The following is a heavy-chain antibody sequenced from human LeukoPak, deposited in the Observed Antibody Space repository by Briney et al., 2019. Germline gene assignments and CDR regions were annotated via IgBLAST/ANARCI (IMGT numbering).Heavy chain of an antibody. CDR2: IGTTGDT. V-gene: IGHV3-13*01. J-gene: IGHJ6*03. Sequence: GGSLRLSCAATGFTLRTYDMHWVRQVSGEGLEWVATIGTTGDTYYPGSVKGRFAISRENGKNSLFLQMNSLRAGDTAAYYCTRDMAGSGTAMDVWGKGTTVTVSS. CDR1: GFTLRTYD. D-gene: IGHD6-19*01. CDR3: TRDMAGSGTAMDV.